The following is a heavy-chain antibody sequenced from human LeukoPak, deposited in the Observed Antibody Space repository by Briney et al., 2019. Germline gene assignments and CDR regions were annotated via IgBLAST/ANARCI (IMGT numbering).Heavy chain of an antibody. CDR1: GFIFNSYG. CDR2: IRYGSNK. D-gene: IGHD3-10*01. J-gene: IGHJ4*02. V-gene: IGHV3-30*02. CDR3: AKDGMIRGVLDY. Sequence: GGSLRLSCAASGFIFNSYGMHWVRQAPGKGLEWVAFIRYGSNKYYADSVKGRFTISRDNSKNTLSLQMNSLRAEDTAVYYCAKDGMIRGVLDYWGQGILVTVSS.